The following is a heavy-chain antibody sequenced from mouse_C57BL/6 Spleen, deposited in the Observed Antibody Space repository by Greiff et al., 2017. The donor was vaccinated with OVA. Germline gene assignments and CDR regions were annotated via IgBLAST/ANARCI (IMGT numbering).Heavy chain of an antibody. CDR3: ARSGYGYGWFAY. D-gene: IGHD2-2*01. J-gene: IGHJ3*01. V-gene: IGHV1-42*01. Sequence: EVQLQQSGPELVKPGASVKISCKASGYSFTGYYMNWVKQSPEKSLEWIGEINPSTGGTTYNQKFKAKATLTVDKSSSTAYMQLKSLTSEDSAVYYCARSGYGYGWFAYWGQGTLVTVSA. CDR1: GYSFTGYY. CDR2: INPSTGGT.